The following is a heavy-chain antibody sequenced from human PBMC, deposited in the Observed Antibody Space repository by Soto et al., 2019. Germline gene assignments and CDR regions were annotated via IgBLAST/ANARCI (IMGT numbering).Heavy chain of an antibody. CDR1: GGSISSYY. J-gene: IGHJ4*02. CDR3: ARDLGIAVAGTYYFDY. D-gene: IGHD6-19*01. V-gene: IGHV4-59*01. CDR2: IYYSGST. Sequence: SETLSLTCTVSGGSISSYYWSWIRQPPGKGLEWIGYIYYSGSTNYNPSLKSRVTISVDTSKNQFSLKLSSVTAADTAVYYCARDLGIAVAGTYYFDYWGQGTLVTVSS.